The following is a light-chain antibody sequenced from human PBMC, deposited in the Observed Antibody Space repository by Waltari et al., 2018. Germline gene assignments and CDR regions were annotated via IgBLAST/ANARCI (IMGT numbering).Light chain of an antibody. V-gene: IGLV2-11*01. J-gene: IGLJ2*01. CDR3: CAFRSGSTLV. CDR2: AVN. Sequence: QSALTQPPSVSQSLGPSVTFSCTGTISDFGDFAALSWYQQHPGTAPRLLIYAVNKRPSGVSDRFSGSKSGNTASLTISGLQAEDEGNYYCCAFRSGSTLVFGGGTHLTVL. CDR1: ISDFGDFAA.